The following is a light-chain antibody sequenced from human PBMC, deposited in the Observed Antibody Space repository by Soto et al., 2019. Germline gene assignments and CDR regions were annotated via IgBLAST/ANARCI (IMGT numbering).Light chain of an antibody. CDR3: QQYNSYSPT. CDR2: EAS. V-gene: IGKV1-5*03. Sequence: DIQLTQSPSTLSASVGDRVTITCRASQSISTWLAWYQQKPGKVPKLLMYEASSFESGVPSRFSGSGSGTEFTLTISSLQPDDFATYYCQQYNSYSPTFGQGTKVEIK. CDR1: QSISTW. J-gene: IGKJ2*01.